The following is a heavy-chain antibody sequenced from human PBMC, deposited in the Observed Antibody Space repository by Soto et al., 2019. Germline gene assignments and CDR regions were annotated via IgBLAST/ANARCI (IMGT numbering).Heavy chain of an antibody. CDR1: GGGNWRDHR. CDR2: IIPKLGSA. CDR3: ARGGDGYTFGAVY. D-gene: IGHD2-21*01. Sequence: QVQLVQSGAEVKEPGSSVKVSCKASGGGNWRDHRTTWVRRAPGQGLEWMGWIIPKLGSANYAQNFQGRVTVTADESTNTVYMELRSLRSDDTAVYYCARGGDGYTFGAVYWGQGTPVTVSS. V-gene: IGHV1-69*01. J-gene: IGHJ4*02.